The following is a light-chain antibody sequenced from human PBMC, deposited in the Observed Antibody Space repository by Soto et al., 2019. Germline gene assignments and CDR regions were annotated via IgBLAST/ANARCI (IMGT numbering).Light chain of an antibody. CDR3: QQRSNWPIT. V-gene: IGKV3-15*01. CDR1: QSVSSN. CDR2: GVS. Sequence: EIVMTQSPATLSVSPGERATLSCRASQSVSSNLAWYQQKPGQAPRLLIYGVSTRATGIPARFSGSGSGTDFTLTISRLEPEDFAVYYCQQRSNWPITFGQGTRLEIK. J-gene: IGKJ5*01.